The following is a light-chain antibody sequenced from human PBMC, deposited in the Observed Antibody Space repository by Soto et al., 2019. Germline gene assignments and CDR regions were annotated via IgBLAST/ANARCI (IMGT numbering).Light chain of an antibody. CDR3: ASWDVSLTAWV. CDR2: EVS. Sequence: QSALTQPASVSGSPGQSITISRTGTSSDVGGYNYVSWYQQHPGKAPKLMIYEVSNRPSGVSNRFSGSKSGNTASLTISGLQAEDEADYYCASWDVSLTAWVFGGGTKLTVL. V-gene: IGLV2-14*01. J-gene: IGLJ3*02. CDR1: SSDVGGYNY.